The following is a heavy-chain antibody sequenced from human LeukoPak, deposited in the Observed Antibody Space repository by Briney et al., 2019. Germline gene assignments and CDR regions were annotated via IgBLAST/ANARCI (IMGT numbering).Heavy chain of an antibody. J-gene: IGHJ3*02. D-gene: IGHD3-22*01. Sequence: GESLKISCKASGYKFTSYWIGWVRQMPGKGLEWMGIIYPGDSHTRYSPSLQGQVTISADKSISTAYLQWSSLKASDTAMYYCARPSSGHTPLDAFDIWGQGTMVTVSS. V-gene: IGHV5-51*01. CDR1: GYKFTSYW. CDR2: IYPGDSHT. CDR3: ARPSSGHTPLDAFDI.